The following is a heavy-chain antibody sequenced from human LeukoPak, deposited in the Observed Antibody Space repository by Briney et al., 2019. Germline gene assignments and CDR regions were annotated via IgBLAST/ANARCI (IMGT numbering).Heavy chain of an antibody. CDR3: ARVLPRRAFDI. Sequence: SETLSLTCTVSGGSISSGSYYWSWIRQPAGKGLEWIGRIYTSGSTNYNPSLKSRVTISVDTSKNQFSLKLSSVTAADTAVYYCARVLPRRAFDIWGQGTMVTVSS. V-gene: IGHV4-61*02. CDR2: IYTSGST. CDR1: GGSISSGSYY. J-gene: IGHJ3*02.